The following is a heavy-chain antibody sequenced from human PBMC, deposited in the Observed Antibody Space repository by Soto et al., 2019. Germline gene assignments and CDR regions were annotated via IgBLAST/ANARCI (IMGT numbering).Heavy chain of an antibody. Sequence: GGSLRLSCAASGFTFSDYYMSWIRQAPGKGLEWVSYISSSGSTIYYADSVKGRFTISRDNAKNSLYLQMNSLRAEDTAVYYCARPGADERTVLVNSSSWNLPTHRPLRAFDIWGQGTMVTVS. CDR1: GFTFSDYY. V-gene: IGHV3-11*01. CDR3: ARPGADERTVLVNSSSWNLPTHRPLRAFDI. D-gene: IGHD6-13*01. CDR2: ISSSGSTI. J-gene: IGHJ3*02.